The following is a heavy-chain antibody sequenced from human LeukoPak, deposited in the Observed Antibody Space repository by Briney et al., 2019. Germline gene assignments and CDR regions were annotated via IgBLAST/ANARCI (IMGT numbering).Heavy chain of an antibody. D-gene: IGHD7-27*01. CDR1: GGSISSGGYY. CDR2: IYHSGST. J-gene: IGHJ6*03. Sequence: SETLSLTCTVSGGSISSGGYYWSWIRQPPGKGLEWIGYIYHSGSTYYNPSLKSRVTISVDRSKNQFSLKLSSVTAADTAVYYCASGDTQYYYYYYMDVWGKGTTVTVSS. CDR3: ASGDTQYYYYYYMDV. V-gene: IGHV4-30-2*01.